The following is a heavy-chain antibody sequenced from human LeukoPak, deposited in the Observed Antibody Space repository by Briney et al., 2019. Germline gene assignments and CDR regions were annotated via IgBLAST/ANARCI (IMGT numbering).Heavy chain of an antibody. CDR1: GFTFSSYA. J-gene: IGHJ4*02. V-gene: IGHV3-23*01. D-gene: IGHD2-8*01. CDR3: AREKMVYAMSFDY. CDR2: ISGSGGRT. Sequence: GGSLRLFCAASGFTFSSYAMIWVCYVPGKGLDLLSAISGSGGRTYYADSVKGRFTISRDNSKNTLYLQMNSLRAEDTAVYYCAREKMVYAMSFDYWGQGTLVTVSS.